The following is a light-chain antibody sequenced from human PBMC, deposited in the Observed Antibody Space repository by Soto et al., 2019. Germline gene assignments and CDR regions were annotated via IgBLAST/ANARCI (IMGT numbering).Light chain of an antibody. CDR1: QSVSSSY. CDR3: QQYCSSLT. Sequence: EIVLTQSPGTLSLSPGERATLSCRASQSVSSSYLAWYQQKPGQAPRLLIYGASSRATGIPDRFSGSGSGTDFTLTISRLEPEDFAVYYCQQYCSSLTFGGRTKVEIK. V-gene: IGKV3-20*01. CDR2: GAS. J-gene: IGKJ4*01.